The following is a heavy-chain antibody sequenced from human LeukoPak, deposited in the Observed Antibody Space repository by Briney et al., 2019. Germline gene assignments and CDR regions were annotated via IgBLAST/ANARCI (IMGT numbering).Heavy chain of an antibody. CDR1: GFTFSSYG. D-gene: IGHD6-19*01. Sequence: GGSLRLSCAASGFTFSSYGMHWVRQAPGKGLEWVAVIWYDGSNKYYADSVKGRFTISRDNSKNTLYLQMNSLRAEDTAVYYCAKSSVAGPPHFDYWGQGTLVTVSS. J-gene: IGHJ4*02. CDR2: IWYDGSNK. CDR3: AKSSVAGPPHFDY. V-gene: IGHV3-33*06.